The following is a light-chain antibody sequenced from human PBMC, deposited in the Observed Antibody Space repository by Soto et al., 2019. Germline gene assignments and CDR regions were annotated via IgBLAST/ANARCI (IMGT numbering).Light chain of an antibody. CDR2: KAS. V-gene: IGKV1-5*03. J-gene: IGKJ5*01. CDR1: QSISSL. Sequence: DIQMTQSPSTLSASVGDRVTITCRASQSISSLLAWYQQKPGRAPTLLIYKASTLESGVPSTFSGSGSGTEFSLTISSLQPDDSATYYCQQYSSYPLTFGQGTRLEIK. CDR3: QQYSSYPLT.